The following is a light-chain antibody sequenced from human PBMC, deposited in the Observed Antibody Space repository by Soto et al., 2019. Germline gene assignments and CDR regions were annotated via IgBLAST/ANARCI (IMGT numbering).Light chain of an antibody. Sequence: QSALTQPRSVSGSPGQSVSISCTGTSSDVGSYKYVSWYQQHPGKAPKLIISEVTKRPSGVPDRFSGSKSGNTASLTVSGLQAEDEADYYCCAYAGSSTVVFGGGTKVTVL. CDR1: SSDVGSYKY. CDR2: EVT. V-gene: IGLV2-11*01. CDR3: CAYAGSSTVV. J-gene: IGLJ2*01.